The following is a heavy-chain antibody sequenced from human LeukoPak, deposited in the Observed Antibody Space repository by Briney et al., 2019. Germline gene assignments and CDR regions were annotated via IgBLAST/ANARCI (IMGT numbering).Heavy chain of an antibody. CDR2: ISTSSSTI. Sequence: GGSLRLSCAPSGFTFSSYSMNWGRQAAGKGVEGVSYISTSSSTIYYADSVKGRFTISRDTAKNSLYLQMNSLRAEDTAVYYCARDFDGSGVCWFDPWGQGTLVTVSS. V-gene: IGHV3-48*04. CDR3: ARDFDGSGVCWFDP. J-gene: IGHJ5*02. CDR1: GFTFSSYS. D-gene: IGHD3-10*01.